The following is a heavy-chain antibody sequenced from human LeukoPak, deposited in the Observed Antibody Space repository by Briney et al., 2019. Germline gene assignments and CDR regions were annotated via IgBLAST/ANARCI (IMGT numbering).Heavy chain of an antibody. CDR2: FDPEDGET. Sequence: ASAKVSCKVSGYTLTELSMHWVRQAPGKGLEWMGGFDPEDGETIYAQKFQGRVTMTEDTSTDTAYMELSSLRSEDTAVYYCATVGASFRSWRDYWGQGTLVTVSS. D-gene: IGHD6-13*01. CDR3: ATVGASFRSWRDY. J-gene: IGHJ4*02. V-gene: IGHV1-24*01. CDR1: GYTLTELS.